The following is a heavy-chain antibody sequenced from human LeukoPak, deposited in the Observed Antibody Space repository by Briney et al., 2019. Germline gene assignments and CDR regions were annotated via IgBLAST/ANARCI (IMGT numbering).Heavy chain of an antibody. D-gene: IGHD6-13*01. CDR1: GFTFSTYA. J-gene: IGHJ1*01. Sequence: GGSLRLSCAASGFTFSTYAMSWVRQAPGKGPQWFSGISGSGGSTYYTDSVKGRFTISRDNSKNTLYLQMNSLRAEDTAVYYCAKDPTDTSSWYIVEYFQHWGQGTLVTVSS. CDR2: ISGSGGST. V-gene: IGHV3-23*01. CDR3: AKDPTDTSSWYIVEYFQH.